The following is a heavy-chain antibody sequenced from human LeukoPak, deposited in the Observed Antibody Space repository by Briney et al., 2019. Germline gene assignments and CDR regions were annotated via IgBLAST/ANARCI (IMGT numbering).Heavy chain of an antibody. CDR1: GFTFSSYG. J-gene: IGHJ4*02. CDR3: AKDSPAGADY. V-gene: IGHV3-30*18. CDR2: ISYDGSNK. Sequence: GRSLRLSCAASGFTFSSYGMHWVRQAPGKGLEWVAVISYDGSNKYYADSVKGRFTISRDNSKNTLYLQMNSLRAEDTAVYYCAKDSPAGADYWGQGTLVTVSS. D-gene: IGHD1-26*01.